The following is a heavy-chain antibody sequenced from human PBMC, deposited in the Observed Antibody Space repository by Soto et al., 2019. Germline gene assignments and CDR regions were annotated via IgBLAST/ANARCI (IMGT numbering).Heavy chain of an antibody. V-gene: IGHV4-31*03. CDR3: ARGLSEGYNWFDP. CDR2: IYYSGST. J-gene: IGHJ5*02. Sequence: PSETLSLTCTVSGGSISSGGYYWSWIRQHPGKGLEWIGYIYYSGSTYYNPSLKSRVTISVDTSKNQFSLKLSSVTAADTAVYHCARGLSEGYNWFDPWGQGTLVTVSS. CDR1: GGSISSGGYY.